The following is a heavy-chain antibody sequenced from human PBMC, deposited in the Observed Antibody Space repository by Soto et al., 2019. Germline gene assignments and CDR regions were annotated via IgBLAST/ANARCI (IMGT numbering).Heavy chain of an antibody. D-gene: IGHD3-9*01. J-gene: IGHJ4*02. CDR2: IWYDGSNK. CDR3: ARDSGLRYSFDY. Sequence: QVQLVESGGGVVQPGRSLRLSCAASGFTFSSYGMHWVRQAPGKGLEWLAVIWYDGSNKYYADSVKGRFTISRDNSKNTLYLQMNSMRAEDTAVYYCARDSGLRYSFDYWGQGTLVTVSS. CDR1: GFTFSSYG. V-gene: IGHV3-33*01.